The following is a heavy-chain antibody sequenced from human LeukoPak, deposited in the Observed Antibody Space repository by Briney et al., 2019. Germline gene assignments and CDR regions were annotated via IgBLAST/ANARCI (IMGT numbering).Heavy chain of an antibody. D-gene: IGHD6-13*01. CDR1: GSCFTSYW. J-gene: IGHJ3*02. CDR2: IYPGDSDT. V-gene: IGHV5-51*01. CDR3: ATSSSLYAFDI. Sequence: GAALKTSCKASGSCFTSYWIGWVRQLPGTGLEWMGIIYPGDSDTSYSPSFQGQVTISADKSISTAYLQWSSLKASDTAMYYCATSSSLYAFDIWGQGTMVTVSS.